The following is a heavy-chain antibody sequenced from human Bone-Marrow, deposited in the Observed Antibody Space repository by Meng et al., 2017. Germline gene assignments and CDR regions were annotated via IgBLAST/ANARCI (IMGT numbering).Heavy chain of an antibody. Sequence: QVQLQDSGPGLVKPSETLSLTCTVSCGSINSYFWSWIRQPPGKGPEWIGYISYSGSTNYNPSLKSRVTISVDTSKNQFSLKLSSVTAADTAVYYCARAIATRPGVFDYWGQGTLVTVSS. V-gene: IGHV4-59*01. CDR1: CGSINSYF. CDR3: ARAIATRPGVFDY. D-gene: IGHD6-6*01. CDR2: ISYSGST. J-gene: IGHJ4*02.